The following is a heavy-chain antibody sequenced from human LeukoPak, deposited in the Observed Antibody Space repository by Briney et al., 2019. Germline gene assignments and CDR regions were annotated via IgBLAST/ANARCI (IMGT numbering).Heavy chain of an antibody. CDR3: ARLARYYELDY. D-gene: IGHD3-22*01. J-gene: IGHJ4*02. CDR1: GGSFSGYY. V-gene: IGHV4-34*01. CDR2: INHSGST. Sequence: SETLSLTCAVYGGSFSGYYWSWIRQPPGKGLEWIAEINHSGSTNYNPSLKSRVTISVDTSKNQFSLKVSSVPAADTAVYYCARLARYYELDYWGQGTLVTVSS.